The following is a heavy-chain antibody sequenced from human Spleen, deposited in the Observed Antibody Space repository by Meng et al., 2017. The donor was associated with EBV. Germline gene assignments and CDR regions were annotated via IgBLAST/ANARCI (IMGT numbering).Heavy chain of an antibody. CDR1: GESFSGHY. CDR3: ARQSTYRLLDP. V-gene: IGHV4-34*01. Sequence: QVQLQESGPRLVKPSGTLSLTCAVSGESFSGHYWTWIRQPPGKGLEWIGEINESGITNYNPSLKSRVTLSIDTSERHFSLNLSSVTAADTAVYYCARQSTYRLLDPWGQGTLVTVSS. CDR2: INESGIT. D-gene: IGHD3-16*02. J-gene: IGHJ5*02.